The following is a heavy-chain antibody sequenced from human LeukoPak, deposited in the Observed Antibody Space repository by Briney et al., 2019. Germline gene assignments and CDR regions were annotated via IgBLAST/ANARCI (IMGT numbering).Heavy chain of an antibody. CDR3: ATVLLGYCSGGSCYWFDP. D-gene: IGHD2-15*01. CDR2: FDPEDGET. CDR1: GYTPTELS. Sequence: GASVKVSCKVSGYTPTELSMHWVRQAPGKGLEWMGGFDPEDGETIYAQKFQGRVTMTEDTSTDTAYMELSSLRSEDTAVYYCATVLLGYCSGGSCYWFDPGAREPWSPSPQ. V-gene: IGHV1-24*01. J-gene: IGHJ5*02.